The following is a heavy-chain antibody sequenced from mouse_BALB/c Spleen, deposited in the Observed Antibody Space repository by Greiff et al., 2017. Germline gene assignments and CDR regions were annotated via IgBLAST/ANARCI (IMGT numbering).Heavy chain of an antibody. CDR2: ISYSGST. V-gene: IGHV3-2*02. CDR3: ARSPAGAMDY. J-gene: IGHJ4*01. CDR1: GYSITSDYA. Sequence: EVQLQESGPGLVKPSQSLSLTCTVTGYSITSDYAWNWIRQFPGNKLEWMGYISYSGSTSYNPSLKSRISITRDTSKNQFFLQLNSVTTEDTATYYCARSPAGAMDYWGQGTSVTVSS.